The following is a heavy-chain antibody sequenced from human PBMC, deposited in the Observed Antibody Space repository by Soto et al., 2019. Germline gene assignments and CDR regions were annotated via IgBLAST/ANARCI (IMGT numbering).Heavy chain of an antibody. V-gene: IGHV1-3*01. CDR3: ATGPGTTPVYYYGMDV. D-gene: IGHD1-1*01. Sequence: GASVKVSCKASGYTFTSYAMHWVRQAPGQRLEWMGWINAGNGNTKYSQKFQGRVTITRDTSASTAYMELSSLRSEDTAVSYCATGPGTTPVYYYGMDVWGQGTRVTVSS. CDR2: INAGNGNT. J-gene: IGHJ6*02. CDR1: GYTFTSYA.